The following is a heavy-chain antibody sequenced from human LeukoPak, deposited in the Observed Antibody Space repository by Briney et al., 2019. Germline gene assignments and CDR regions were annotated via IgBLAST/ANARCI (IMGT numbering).Heavy chain of an antibody. V-gene: IGHV3-48*02. CDR2: IGSSSSTI. CDR1: GFIFSRYS. Sequence: GGSLRLSCAASGFIFSRYSMNWARQAPGKGLEWVSYIGSSSSTIHYADSVKGRFTISRDNAKNSLYLQMNSLRDEDTAVYYCAREAVAGSYFDNWGQGTLVTVSS. J-gene: IGHJ4*02. CDR3: AREAVAGSYFDN. D-gene: IGHD6-19*01.